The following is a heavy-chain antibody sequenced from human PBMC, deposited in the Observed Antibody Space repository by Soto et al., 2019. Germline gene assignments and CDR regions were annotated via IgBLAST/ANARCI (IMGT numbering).Heavy chain of an antibody. J-gene: IGHJ4*02. CDR3: ARDWDLDY. CDR2: INPSGDTT. CDR1: GYTFNAYS. Sequence: ASVKVSCKAAGYTFNAYSVRWVRQAPGQRLEWVGMINPSGDTTTYAQNFQGRVTMTRDTSTTTVYMELSGLRSEDTAVYYCARDWDLDYWGQGTLVTVSS. D-gene: IGHD1-26*01. V-gene: IGHV1-46*02.